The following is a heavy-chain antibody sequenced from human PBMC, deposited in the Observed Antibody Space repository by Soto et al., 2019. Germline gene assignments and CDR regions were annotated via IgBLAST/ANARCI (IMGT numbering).Heavy chain of an antibody. Sequence: SETLSLTCIVSGDSVSSYYWSWIRQPPGKGLEWIGYISYSGSIKHNPSLESRVTMSVDTSKNQFSLKLNSVTAADTAVYYCASADSTPYYFDYWGQGTLVTVSS. V-gene: IGHV4-59*02. CDR1: GDSVSSYY. J-gene: IGHJ4*02. CDR3: ASADSTPYYFDY. D-gene: IGHD2-2*01. CDR2: ISYSGSI.